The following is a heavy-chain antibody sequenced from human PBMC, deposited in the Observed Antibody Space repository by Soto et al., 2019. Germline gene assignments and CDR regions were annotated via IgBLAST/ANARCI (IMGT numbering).Heavy chain of an antibody. Sequence: PSETLSLTCTVSGGSISSSSYYWGWIRQPPGKGLEWIGSIYYSGSTYYNPSLKSRVTISVGTSKNQFSLKLSSVTAADTAVYYCATRADRIYSYGMDVWGQGTTVTVSS. CDR2: IYYSGST. CDR3: ATRADRIYSYGMDV. J-gene: IGHJ6*02. CDR1: GGSISSSSYY. V-gene: IGHV4-39*07.